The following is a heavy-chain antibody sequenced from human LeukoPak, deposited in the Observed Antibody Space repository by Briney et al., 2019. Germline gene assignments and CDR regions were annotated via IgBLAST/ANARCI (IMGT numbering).Heavy chain of an antibody. CDR3: ARHRVRYYVWGSYRSLLDY. CDR2: IYYSGST. Sequence: SETLSLTCTVSGVSISSSSYYWGWIRQPPGKGLEWIGSIYYSGSTYYNPSLKSRVTISVDTSKNQFSLKLSSVTAADTAVYYCARHRVRYYVWGSYRSLLDYWGQGTLVTVSS. V-gene: IGHV4-39*01. D-gene: IGHD3-16*02. CDR1: GVSISSSSYY. J-gene: IGHJ4*02.